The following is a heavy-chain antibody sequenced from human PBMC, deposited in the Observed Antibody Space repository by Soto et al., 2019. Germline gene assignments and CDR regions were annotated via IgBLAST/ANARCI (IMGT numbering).Heavy chain of an antibody. Sequence: QVQLVQSGAEVKKPGASVKVSCKASGYTFTSYGISWVRQAPGQGLEWMGWISAYNGNTNYAQKHQGRVTMTTDTSTSTAYMELRRLRSDDTAVYYCARNIPDCSSTSCYLPYYYYMDVWGKGTTVTVSS. D-gene: IGHD2-2*01. V-gene: IGHV1-18*01. CDR3: ARNIPDCSSTSCYLPYYYYMDV. J-gene: IGHJ6*03. CDR2: ISAYNGNT. CDR1: GYTFTSYG.